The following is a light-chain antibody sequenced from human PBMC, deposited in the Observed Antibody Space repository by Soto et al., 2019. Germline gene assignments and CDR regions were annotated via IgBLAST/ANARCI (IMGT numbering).Light chain of an antibody. CDR1: QSISDN. CDR3: QQYSTWPIT. J-gene: IGKJ5*01. Sequence: EIVMTQSPATLSVSPGARATLSCRASQSISDNLAWYQQKPGQSPRLLIHSATAGTAGLPARFRGSGSGTELSISINSLQSEDGEVYFGQQYSTWPITFGQGTRLEIK. V-gene: IGKV3-15*01. CDR2: SAT.